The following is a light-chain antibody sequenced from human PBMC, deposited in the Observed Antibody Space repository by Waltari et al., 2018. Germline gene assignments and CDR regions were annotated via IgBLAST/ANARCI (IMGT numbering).Light chain of an antibody. V-gene: IGKV1-16*02. CDR1: QGISNY. Sequence: DIQMTQSPSSLSASLGDRVTSTCRASQGISNYLAWFYQKPGKAPKSLIYVASSLQSGVPSKFGGSGSGTDFTLTISSLQPEDFATYYCQQYNSYALFGQGTRLEIK. CDR2: VAS. J-gene: IGKJ5*01. CDR3: QQYNSYAL.